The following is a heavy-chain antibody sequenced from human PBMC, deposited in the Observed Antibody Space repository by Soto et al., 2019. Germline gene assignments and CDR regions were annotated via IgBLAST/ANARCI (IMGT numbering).Heavy chain of an antibody. CDR3: ARVRIVGAREIDF. Sequence: QVHLVQSGGEVKKPGASVKVSCKASGYTVNRHGITWVRQAPGQGLEWMGWISGYNGDINYEQKFQGRVTLSSDTLTSTVYLELKSLRFDDKAVYYCARVRIVGAREIDFWGQGTLVTVSS. CDR1: GYTVNRHG. J-gene: IGHJ4*02. V-gene: IGHV1-18*04. CDR2: ISGYNGDI. D-gene: IGHD1-26*01.